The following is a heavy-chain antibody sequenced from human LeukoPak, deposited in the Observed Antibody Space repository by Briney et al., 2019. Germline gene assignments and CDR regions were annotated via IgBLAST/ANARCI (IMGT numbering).Heavy chain of an antibody. V-gene: IGHV3-21*06. CDR3: ARDKGVAIRAYDI. CDR2: IDASGNYI. CDR1: GFTFSTYN. Sequence: PGGSLRLPCVASGFTFSTYNMNWVRQAPGKGLEWVSFIDASGNYIQYADSMKGRFTISRDNAQNSLFLQLNSLRVEDTAVYYCARDKGVAIRAYDIWGQGTMVTVSS. D-gene: IGHD3-22*01. J-gene: IGHJ3*02.